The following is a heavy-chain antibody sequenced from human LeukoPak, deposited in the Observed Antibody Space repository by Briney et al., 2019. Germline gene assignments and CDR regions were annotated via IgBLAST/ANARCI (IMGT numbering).Heavy chain of an antibody. CDR2: IWYDGSNK. J-gene: IGHJ3*02. CDR1: GFTFSSYG. D-gene: IGHD5-18*01. CDR3: ARDGSGYSYGSDAFDI. Sequence: PGGSLRLSCAASGFTFSSYGMHWVRQAPGKGLEWVAVIWYDGSNKYYADSVKGRFTISRDNAKNSLYLQMNSLRAEDTAVYYCARDGSGYSYGSDAFDIWGQGTMVTVSS. V-gene: IGHV3-33*01.